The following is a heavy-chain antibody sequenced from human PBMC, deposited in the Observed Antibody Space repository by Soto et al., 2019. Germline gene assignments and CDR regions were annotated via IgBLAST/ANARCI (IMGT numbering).Heavy chain of an antibody. D-gene: IGHD3-22*01. V-gene: IGHV3-23*01. CDR1: GFISRNYA. J-gene: IGHJ4*02. CDR2: ISVSGGTT. CDR3: AKGLYYYDSTGYRLFDY. Sequence: GGSLRLSCAASGFISRNYAMSWVRQAPGKGLDWISTISVSGGTTYYADSVKGRFTISKDNSKSTVYLQMNSLRAEDTAVYYCAKGLYYYDSTGYRLFDYWGQGTLVTVSS.